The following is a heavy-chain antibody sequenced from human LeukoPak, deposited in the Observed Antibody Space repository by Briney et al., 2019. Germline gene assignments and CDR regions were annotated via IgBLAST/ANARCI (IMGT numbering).Heavy chain of an antibody. V-gene: IGHV3-48*02. CDR3: AQKGGTDH. J-gene: IGHJ4*02. Sequence: GGSLRLSCAASGFTFSRFGMNWVRQAPGKGLEWISYISSSSSAIYYADSVKGRFTIFGDNAKNSLYLQMSSLRDEDTAVYYCAQKGGTDHWGQGTLVTVSS. CDR1: GFTFSRFG. CDR2: ISSSSSAI. D-gene: IGHD2-15*01.